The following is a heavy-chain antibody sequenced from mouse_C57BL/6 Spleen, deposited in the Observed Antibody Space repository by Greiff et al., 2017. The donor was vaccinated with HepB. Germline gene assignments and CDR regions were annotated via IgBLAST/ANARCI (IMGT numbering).Heavy chain of an antibody. Sequence: VQLQQPGTELVKPGASVKLSCKASGYTFTSYWMHWVKQRPGQGLEWIGNINPSNGGTNYNEKFKSKATLTVDKSSSTAYMQLSSLTSEDSAVYYCARDFIYYGTDYYFDYWGQGTTLTVSS. CDR3: ARDFIYYGTDYYFDY. CDR2: INPSNGGT. CDR1: GYTFTSYW. J-gene: IGHJ2*01. D-gene: IGHD2-1*01. V-gene: IGHV1-53*01.